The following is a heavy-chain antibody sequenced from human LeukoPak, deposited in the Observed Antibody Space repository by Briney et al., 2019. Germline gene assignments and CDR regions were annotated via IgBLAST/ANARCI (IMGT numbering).Heavy chain of an antibody. J-gene: IGHJ4*02. V-gene: IGHV1-69*13. D-gene: IGHD6-13*01. CDR1: GGTFSSYA. Sequence: ASVKVSCKASGGTFSSYAISWVRQAPGQGLEWMGGIIPIFGTANYAQKFQGRVTITADESTSTAYMELSSLRSEDTAVYYCARVRVAAAGTNYFDYWGQGTLVTVSS. CDR3: ARVRVAAAGTNYFDY. CDR2: IIPIFGTA.